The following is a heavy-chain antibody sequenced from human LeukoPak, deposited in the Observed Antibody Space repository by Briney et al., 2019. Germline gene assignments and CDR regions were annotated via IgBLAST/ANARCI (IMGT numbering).Heavy chain of an antibody. Sequence: SETLSLTCAVYGGSFSGYYWTWIRQPPGKGLEWIGEINHSGSTNYNPSLKSRVTISVDTSKNQFSLNLNSVTAADTAVYYCAIAVDTPMGTADYWGQGTLVTVSS. V-gene: IGHV4-34*01. D-gene: IGHD5-18*01. CDR1: GGSFSGYY. CDR2: INHSGST. J-gene: IGHJ4*02. CDR3: AIAVDTPMGTADY.